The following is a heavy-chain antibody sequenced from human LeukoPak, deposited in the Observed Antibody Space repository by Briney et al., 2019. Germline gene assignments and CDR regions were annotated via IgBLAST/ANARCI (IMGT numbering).Heavy chain of an antibody. V-gene: IGHV3-9*01. Sequence: PGGSLRLSCAASGVTFDDYAMRWVRQDPGKGLEWVSGISWSSANVGYADSVKGRFTISRDNAKNSLYLQMNSLRVEDTALYYCAKDMGSGSYKGFLDYWGQGTLVTVSS. CDR2: ISWSSANV. D-gene: IGHD1-26*01. J-gene: IGHJ4*02. CDR3: AKDMGSGSYKGFLDY. CDR1: GVTFDDYA.